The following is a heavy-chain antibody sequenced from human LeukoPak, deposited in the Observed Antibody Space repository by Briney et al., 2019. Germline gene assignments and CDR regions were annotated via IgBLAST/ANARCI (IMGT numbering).Heavy chain of an antibody. V-gene: IGHV1-69*13. CDR3: AKQLGYCSDGSCYFPY. D-gene: IGHD2-15*01. J-gene: IGHJ4*02. CDR2: IIPIFGTA. Sequence: SVKVSCKASGGTFISYAISWVRQAPRQGLEWMGGIIPIFGTANYAQKFQGRVTITADESTSTAYMELSSLRSEDTAVYYCAKQLGYCSDGSCYFPYWGQGTLVTVSS. CDR1: GGTFISYA.